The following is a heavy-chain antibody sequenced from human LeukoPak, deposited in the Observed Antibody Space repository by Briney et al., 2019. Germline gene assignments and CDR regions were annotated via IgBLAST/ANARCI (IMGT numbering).Heavy chain of an antibody. CDR3: ARDNYDSSGYYFD. CDR2: ISSSGSTI. J-gene: IGHJ4*02. Sequence: PGGSLRLSCAASGFTFSSYGMNWVRQAPGKGLEWVSYISSSGSTIYYADSVKGRFTISRDNVKNSLYLQMNSLRAEDTAVYYCARDNYDSSGYYFDWGQGTLVTVSS. D-gene: IGHD3-22*01. V-gene: IGHV3-48*03. CDR1: GFTFSSYG.